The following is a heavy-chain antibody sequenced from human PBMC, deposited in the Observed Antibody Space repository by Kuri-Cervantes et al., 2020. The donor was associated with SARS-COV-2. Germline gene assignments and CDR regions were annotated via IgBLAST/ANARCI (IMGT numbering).Heavy chain of an antibody. CDR3: AREVTDIEIVPAAMNWFDP. V-gene: IGHV4-39*07. CDR1: VGSISSSSHY. J-gene: IGHJ5*02. CDR2: IYYSGGT. D-gene: IGHD2-2*01. Sequence: SQTLSLTCTVSVGSISSSSHYWGWIRQHPGKGLEWLGSIYYSGGTYYNPSIKSRVTMSVDTSKKQFSLKLSSVTAADSAVYYCAREVTDIEIVPAAMNWFDPWGQGTMVTVSS.